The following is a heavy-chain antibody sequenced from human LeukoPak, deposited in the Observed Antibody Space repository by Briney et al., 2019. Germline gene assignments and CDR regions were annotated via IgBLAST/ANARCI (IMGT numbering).Heavy chain of an antibody. CDR2: IKSKTDGWTT. Sequence: GGSLRLSCAASAFTFSNAWMSWVRQAPGKGLEWVGRIKSKTDGWTTDYAAPVKGRFTISRDDSKNTLYLQMNSLKTEDTAVYYCTTDPGYGDKIDYWGQGTLVTVSS. CDR1: AFTFSNAW. V-gene: IGHV3-15*01. J-gene: IGHJ4*02. CDR3: TTDPGYGDKIDY. D-gene: IGHD4-17*01.